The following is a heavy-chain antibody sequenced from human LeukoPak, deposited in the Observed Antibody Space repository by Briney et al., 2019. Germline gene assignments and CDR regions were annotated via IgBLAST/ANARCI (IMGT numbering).Heavy chain of an antibody. CDR3: ARHNVGATVGYYFDY. CDR2: IYYSGNT. CDR1: GASISSSSYY. V-gene: IGHV4-39*01. D-gene: IGHD1-26*01. J-gene: IGHJ4*02. Sequence: SETLSLTCTVSGASISSSSYYWGWIRQPPGKGLEWIGSIYYSGNTYYNPSLKSRVAISVDTSKNQFSLKLTSVAAADTAVYYCARHNVGATVGYYFDYWGQGTLVTVSS.